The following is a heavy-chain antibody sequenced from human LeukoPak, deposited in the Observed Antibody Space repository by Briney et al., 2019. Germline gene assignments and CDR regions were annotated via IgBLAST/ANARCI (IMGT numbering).Heavy chain of an antibody. CDR1: GGTFSSYA. V-gene: IGHV1-69*13. J-gene: IGHJ5*02. D-gene: IGHD2-15*01. CDR2: IIPIFGTA. CDR3: ATTAGLYCSGGSCYSGDWFDP. Sequence: ASVKVSCKASGGTFSSYAISWVRRAPGQGLEWMGGIIPIFGTANYAQKFQGRVTITADESTSTAYMELSSLRSEDTAVYYCATTAGLYCSGGSCYSGDWFDPWGQGTLVTVSS.